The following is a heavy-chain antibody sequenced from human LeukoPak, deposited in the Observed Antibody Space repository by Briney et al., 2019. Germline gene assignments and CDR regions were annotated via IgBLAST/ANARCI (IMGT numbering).Heavy chain of an antibody. CDR1: GGSISSYY. J-gene: IGHJ6*02. V-gene: IGHV4-59*01. CDR3: ARGYYYGSGSWDYYYYYGMDV. Sequence: SETLSHTCTVSGGSISSYYWSWIRQPPGKGLEWIGYIYYSGSTNYNPSLKSRVTISVDTSKNQFSLKLSSVTAADTAVYYCARGYYYGSGSWDYYYYYGMDVWGQGTTVTVSS. D-gene: IGHD3-10*01. CDR2: IYYSGST.